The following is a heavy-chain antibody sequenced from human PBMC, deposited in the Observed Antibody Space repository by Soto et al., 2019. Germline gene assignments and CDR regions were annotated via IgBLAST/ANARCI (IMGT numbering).Heavy chain of an antibody. D-gene: IGHD1-1*01. J-gene: IGHJ6*02. CDR3: GMDV. CDR1: GYSFTSYW. V-gene: IGHV5-51*01. Sequence: GESLKISCKGSGYSFTSYWIGWVRQMPGKGLEWMGIIYPGDSDTRYSPSFQGQVTISADKSISTAYLQYSSSRRGAVQYYYYGMDVWGQGTTVTVSS. CDR2: IYPGDSDT.